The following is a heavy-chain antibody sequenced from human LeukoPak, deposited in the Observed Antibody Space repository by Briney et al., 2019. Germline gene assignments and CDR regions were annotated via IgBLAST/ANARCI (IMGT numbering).Heavy chain of an antibody. CDR1: GFTFSSYG. J-gene: IGHJ4*02. Sequence: GGSLRLSCAASGFTFSSYGMHWVRQAPGKGLEWVAVISYDGSNKYYADSVKGRFTISRDNSKNTLYLQMNSLRAEDTAVYYCARDGDTVIIPADLDYWGQGTLVTVSS. D-gene: IGHD2-2*01. CDR3: ARDGDTVIIPADLDY. V-gene: IGHV3-30*03. CDR2: ISYDGSNK.